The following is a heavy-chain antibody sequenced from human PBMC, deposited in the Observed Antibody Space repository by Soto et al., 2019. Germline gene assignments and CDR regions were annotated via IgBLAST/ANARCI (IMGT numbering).Heavy chain of an antibody. J-gene: IGHJ6*03. CDR2: IYPGDSDT. CDR1: GYSFTSYW. V-gene: IGHV5-51*01. D-gene: IGHD5-18*01. CDR3: ARAPYSTEYYYYYMDV. Sequence: VESLKISCKGSGYSFTSYWIGWVRQMPGKGLEWMGIIYPGDSDTRYSPSFQGQVTISADKSISTAYLQWSSLKASDTAMYYCARAPYSTEYYYYYMDVWGKGTTVTVSS.